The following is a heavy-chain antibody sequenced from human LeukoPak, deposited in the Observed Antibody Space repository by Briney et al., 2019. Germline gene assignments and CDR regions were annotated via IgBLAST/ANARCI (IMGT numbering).Heavy chain of an antibody. CDR2: IYSGGST. J-gene: IGHJ6*02. V-gene: IGHV3-66*01. CDR1: GFTFSSYS. D-gene: IGHD2-2*01. Sequence: GGSLRLSCAASGFTFSSYSMNWVRQAPGKGLEWVSVIYSGGSTYYADSVKGRFTISRDNSKNTLYLQMNSLRAEDTAVYYCARDLGYCSSTSCYDYYGMDVWGQGTTVTVSS. CDR3: ARDLGYCSSTSCYDYYGMDV.